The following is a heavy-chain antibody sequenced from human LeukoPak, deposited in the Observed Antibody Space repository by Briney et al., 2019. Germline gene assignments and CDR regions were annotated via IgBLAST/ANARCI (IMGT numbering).Heavy chain of an antibody. J-gene: IGHJ6*02. V-gene: IGHV4-34*01. CDR3: ARGSVVVVAATPGYYYYGMDV. CDR1: GGSFSGYY. CDR2: INHSGST. Sequence: PSETLSLTCAVYGGSFSGYYWSWIRQPPGKGLEWIGEINHSGSTNYNPSLKSRVTISVDTSKNQFSLKLSSVTAADTAVYYCARGSVVVVAATPGYYYYGMDVWGQGTTVTVSS. D-gene: IGHD2-15*01.